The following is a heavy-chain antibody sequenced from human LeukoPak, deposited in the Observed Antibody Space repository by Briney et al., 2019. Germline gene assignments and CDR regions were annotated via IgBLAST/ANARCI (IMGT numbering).Heavy chain of an antibody. J-gene: IGHJ4*02. CDR2: ISFDGSNK. V-gene: IGHV3-30*03. CDR3: ARVGLDYGSRDTAYFDY. CDR1: GFTFSSYG. Sequence: GRSLRLSCAVSGFTFSSYGMHWVRHAPRAGLGWVSVISFDGSNKTYADSAKSRFTISRDKSKNKLYLQMNSLSAADTAVYYCARVGLDYGSRDTAYFDYWGQGNLVTVSS. D-gene: IGHD3-10*01.